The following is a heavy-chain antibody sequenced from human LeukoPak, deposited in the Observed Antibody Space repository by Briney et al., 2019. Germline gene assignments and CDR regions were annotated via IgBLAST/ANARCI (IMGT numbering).Heavy chain of an antibody. CDR1: GFTFSSCS. J-gene: IGHJ4*02. CDR2: ITSSSSTI. V-gene: IGHV3-48*02. D-gene: IGHD3-22*01. Sequence: GGSLRLSCAASGFTFSSCSMNWVRQAPGKGLEWISYITSSSSTIYYADSVKGRFTISRDNAKNSLFLQMNSLRDEDTAVYHCAISDSLWGQGTLVTVSS. CDR3: AISDSL.